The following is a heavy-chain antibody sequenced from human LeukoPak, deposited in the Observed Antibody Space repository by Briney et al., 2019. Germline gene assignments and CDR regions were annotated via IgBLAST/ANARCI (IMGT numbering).Heavy chain of an antibody. D-gene: IGHD1-26*01. CDR3: ARLVVGATDAFDI. Sequence: ASVKVSCKASGYTFTGYYMRWVRQAPGQGLEWMGRINPNSGGTNYAQRFQGRVTMTRDTSISTAYMELSRLRSDDTAVYYCARLVVGATDAFDIWGQGTMVTVSS. CDR2: INPNSGGT. J-gene: IGHJ3*02. V-gene: IGHV1-2*06. CDR1: GYTFTGYY.